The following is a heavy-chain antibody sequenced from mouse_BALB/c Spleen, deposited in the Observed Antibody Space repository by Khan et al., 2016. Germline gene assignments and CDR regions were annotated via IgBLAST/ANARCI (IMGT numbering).Heavy chain of an antibody. CDR1: GLNIKDTY. J-gene: IGHJ2*01. CDR2: IDPPNGNT. V-gene: IGHV14-3*02. CDR3: ASMSRK. Sequence: VQLQQPGAELVKSGATVKLSCTASGLNIKDTYMHWLKQRPEQGLEWIGRIDPPNGNTKYDTKFQGKDTITADTYSNTAYLQLSSRTSEYTSVSSCASMSRKWGQGTTLTVSS.